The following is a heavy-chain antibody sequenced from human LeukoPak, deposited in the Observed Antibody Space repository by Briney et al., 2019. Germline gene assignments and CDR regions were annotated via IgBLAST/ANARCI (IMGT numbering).Heavy chain of an antibody. CDR3: ARALGAPYGMDV. Sequence: SETPSLTCAVSGAFITNSNWWSWVRQPPGKGLEWIGEIYHSGSTNYNPSLKSRVTISVDKSKNEFSLNLSSVTAADTAVYYCARALGAPYGMDVWGKGTTVTVSS. CDR2: IYHSGST. V-gene: IGHV4-4*02. CDR1: GAFITNSNW. D-gene: IGHD3-16*01. J-gene: IGHJ6*04.